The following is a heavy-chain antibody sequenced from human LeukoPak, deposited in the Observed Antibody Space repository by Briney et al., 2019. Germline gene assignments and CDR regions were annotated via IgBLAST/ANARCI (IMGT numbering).Heavy chain of an antibody. J-gene: IGHJ5*02. Sequence: ASVKVSCKTSGYPFTTWEINWVRQAAGQGLEWMGWVHPNGGNTAYAQKFQGRVTMTRDTSISTAYMELSGLTSDDTAVYYCARDDFRGEQLGAWGQGTLVTVSS. V-gene: IGHV1-8*01. CDR1: GYPFTTWE. D-gene: IGHD6-13*01. CDR3: ARDDFRGEQLGA. CDR2: VHPNGGNT.